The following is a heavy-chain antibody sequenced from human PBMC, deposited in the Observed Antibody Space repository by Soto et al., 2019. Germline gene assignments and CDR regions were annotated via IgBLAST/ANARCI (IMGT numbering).Heavy chain of an antibody. CDR3: VREDILGVRSFDY. J-gene: IGHJ4*02. CDR2: ISSGSKTI. D-gene: IGHD3-9*01. Sequence: SLRLSCAASGFPFSGFSVNWVRQAPGKGLEWISYISSGSKTIYYADSVKGRFIVSGDNAKNSQYLQMSSLRDEDTAVYYCVREDILGVRSFDYWGQGTLVTVSS. V-gene: IGHV3-48*02. CDR1: GFPFSGFS.